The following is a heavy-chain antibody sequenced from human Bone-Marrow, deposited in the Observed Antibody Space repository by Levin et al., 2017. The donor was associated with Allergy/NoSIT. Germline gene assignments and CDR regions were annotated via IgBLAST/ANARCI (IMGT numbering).Heavy chain of an antibody. CDR2: INHSGST. CDR3: ARPAQTRDSGWYYYNWFDP. J-gene: IGHJ5*02. Sequence: SETLSLTCAVYGGSFSGYYWSWIRQPPGKGLEWIGEINHSGSTNYNPSLKSRVTISVDTSKNQFSLKLSSVTAADTAVYYCARPAQTRDSGWYYYNWFDPWGQGTLVTVSS. V-gene: IGHV4-34*01. CDR1: GGSFSGYY. D-gene: IGHD6-19*01.